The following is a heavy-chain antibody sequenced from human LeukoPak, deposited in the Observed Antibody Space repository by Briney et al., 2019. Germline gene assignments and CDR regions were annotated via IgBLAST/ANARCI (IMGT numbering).Heavy chain of an antibody. CDR2: IYWNDET. D-gene: IGHD1-26*01. Sequence: SGPTLVNPTQTLTLTCNFSGFSLTTTGVAVGWIRQPPGKALDWLAPIYWNDETRYSPSLKSRLSINKDTSKNQVVLTLTNMESVDTATYFCVHWLYSNWYFDIWGRGTLVTVSS. CDR3: VHWLYSNWYFDI. J-gene: IGHJ2*01. CDR1: GFSLTTTGVA. V-gene: IGHV2-5*01.